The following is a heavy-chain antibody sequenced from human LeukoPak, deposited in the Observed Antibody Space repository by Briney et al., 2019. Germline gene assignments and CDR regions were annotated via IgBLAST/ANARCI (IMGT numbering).Heavy chain of an antibody. V-gene: IGHV4-34*01. CDR3: ARHAHCSSTSCQIDY. CDR2: INHSGST. Sequence: PSETLSLTCAVYGGSFSGYYWSWIRQPPGKGLEWIGEINHSGSTNYSPSLKSRVTISVDTSKNQFSLKLSSVTAADTAVYYCARHAHCSSTSCQIDYWGQGTLVTVSS. CDR1: GGSFSGYY. J-gene: IGHJ4*02. D-gene: IGHD2-2*01.